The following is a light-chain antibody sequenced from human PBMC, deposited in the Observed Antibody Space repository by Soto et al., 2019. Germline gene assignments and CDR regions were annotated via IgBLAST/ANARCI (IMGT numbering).Light chain of an antibody. CDR2: GAS. Sequence: EIVMTQSPATLSVSPVERATLSCRASQSVSRNLAWYQQKPGQAPRLLMSGASTGATGIPARFSGSGSGTEFTLTISSLQSEDFAVYYCHQYNNWPGTFGQGTKVEIK. V-gene: IGKV3-15*01. CDR1: QSVSRN. CDR3: HQYNNWPGT. J-gene: IGKJ1*01.